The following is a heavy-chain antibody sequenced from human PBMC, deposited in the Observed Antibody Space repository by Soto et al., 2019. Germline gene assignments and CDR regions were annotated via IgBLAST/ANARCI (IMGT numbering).Heavy chain of an antibody. CDR3: ARAASFYYDNTGYYHFDY. Sequence: SETLSLTCAVSGGSISSTNWWSWVRQPPGKGLEWIGQIYHSGSANYNPSLKSRVTISVDKSKNQFSLKLSSVTAADTAVYYCARAASFYYDNTGYYHFDYWGQGSLVTVSS. V-gene: IGHV4-4*02. D-gene: IGHD3-22*01. J-gene: IGHJ4*02. CDR1: GGSISSTNW. CDR2: IYHSGSA.